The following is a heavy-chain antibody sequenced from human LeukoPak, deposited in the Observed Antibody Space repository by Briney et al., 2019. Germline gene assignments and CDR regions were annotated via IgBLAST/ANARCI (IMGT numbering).Heavy chain of an antibody. V-gene: IGHV4-34*01. CDR2: INHSGST. CDR3: ARGARYYYDTSGSGPRHFDY. Sequence: SETLSLTCAVYGGSFSGYYWSWIRQPPGKGLEWIGEINHSGSTNYNPSLKSRVTISVDTSKNQFSLKLSSVTAADTAVYYCARGARYYYDTSGSGPRHFDYWGQGTLVAVYS. CDR1: GGSFSGYY. J-gene: IGHJ4*02. D-gene: IGHD3-22*01.